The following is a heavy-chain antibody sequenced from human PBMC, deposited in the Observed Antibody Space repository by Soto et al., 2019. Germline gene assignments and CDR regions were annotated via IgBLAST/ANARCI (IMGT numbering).Heavy chain of an antibody. V-gene: IGHV3-30*18. Sequence: VQLVESGGGVVQPGRSLRLSCAASGFTFSDYAMHWVRQAPGKVLEWVAVVSHDGRNTHYADSVKGRFTISRDSSKNTVALEMTSLRAEDTAVSYCAKGGRQWLVTSDFNYWGQGALVTVSS. CDR2: VSHDGRNT. CDR1: GFTFSDYA. D-gene: IGHD6-19*01. CDR3: AKGGRQWLVTSDFNY. J-gene: IGHJ4*02.